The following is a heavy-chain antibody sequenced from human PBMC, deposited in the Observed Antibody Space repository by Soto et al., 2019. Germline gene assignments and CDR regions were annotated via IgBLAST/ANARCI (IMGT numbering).Heavy chain of an antibody. J-gene: IGHJ4*02. D-gene: IGHD4-17*01. CDR2: ISSSSSYI. CDR3: ARWAHDYGKD. CDR1: GFTFSSYS. V-gene: IGHV3-21*01. Sequence: EVQLVESGGGLVKPGGSLRLSCADSGFTFSSYSMNWVRQAPGKGLEWVSSISSSSSYIYYADSVKGRFTISRDNAKNSLYLQMNSLRAEDTAVYYCARWAHDYGKDWGQGTLVTVSS.